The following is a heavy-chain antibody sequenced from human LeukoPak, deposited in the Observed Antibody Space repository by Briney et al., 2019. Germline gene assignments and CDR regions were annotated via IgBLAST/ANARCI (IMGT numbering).Heavy chain of an antibody. D-gene: IGHD3-3*01. V-gene: IGHV4-34*01. CDR2: ISHRGRT. J-gene: IGHJ4*02. CDR1: GGSVSCYY. Sequence: SETLSLTCAVYGGSVSCYYWSLIRQPPGKGLEWIGEISHRGRTHYNPSLKGRVTMSVDTSKNQFALEVDSVTAADTAVYYCARIPLYFLEPFDYWGQGILVTVSS. CDR3: ARIPLYFLEPFDY.